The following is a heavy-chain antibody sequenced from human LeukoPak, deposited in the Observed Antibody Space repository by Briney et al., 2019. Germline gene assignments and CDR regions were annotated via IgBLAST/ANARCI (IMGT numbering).Heavy chain of an antibody. CDR3: ARVARDSSGYNFDY. V-gene: IGHV1-2*02. Sequence: ASAKVSCKASGYTFTGYYMHWVRQAPGQGLEWMGWINPNSGGTNYAQKFQGRVTMTRDTSISTAYMELSRLRSDDTAVYYCARVARDSSGYNFDYWGRGTLVTVSS. CDR1: GYTFTGYY. J-gene: IGHJ4*02. D-gene: IGHD3-22*01. CDR2: INPNSGGT.